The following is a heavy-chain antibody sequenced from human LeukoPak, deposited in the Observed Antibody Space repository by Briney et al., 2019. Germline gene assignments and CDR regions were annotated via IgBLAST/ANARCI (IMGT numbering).Heavy chain of an antibody. CDR3: ARVSDSGVGRYFAY. J-gene: IGHJ4*02. D-gene: IGHD3-10*01. Sequence: SETLSLTCAVYGGSFSGYYWSWIRQSPGKGLGWIGEINHSGSTNYNPSLKSRVTISVDTSKNQFSLKLSSVTAADTAVFYCARVSDSGVGRYFAYWGQGTLVTVSS. CDR1: GGSFSGYY. CDR2: INHSGST. V-gene: IGHV4-34*01.